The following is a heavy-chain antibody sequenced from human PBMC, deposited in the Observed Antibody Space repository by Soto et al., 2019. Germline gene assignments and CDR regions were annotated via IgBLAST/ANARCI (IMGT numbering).Heavy chain of an antibody. J-gene: IGHJ2*01. Sequence: ASVKFSCKASGYTFTSYDMHWVRQAPGQGVEWMGIINPSGGSTSYAQKVQGRVTMTRDTSTSTVHMELSSLRSEDTAVYYCAGTGTGELWYFDLWGRGTLDTVS. CDR1: GYTFTSYD. V-gene: IGHV1-46*01. CDR2: INPSGGST. CDR3: AGTGTGELWYFDL. D-gene: IGHD1-1*01.